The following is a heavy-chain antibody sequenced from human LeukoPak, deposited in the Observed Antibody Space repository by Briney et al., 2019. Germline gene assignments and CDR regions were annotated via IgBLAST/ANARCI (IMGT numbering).Heavy chain of an antibody. D-gene: IGHD3-9*01. Sequence: PSETLSLTCAVYGGSFSGYYWSWIRQPPGKGLEWIGEINHSGSTNYNPSLKSRVTISVDTSKNQFSLKLSSVTAADTAVYYCARGTGGPARYFDWLLRTQYYYYGMDVWGQGTTVTVSS. J-gene: IGHJ6*02. CDR2: INHSGST. CDR3: ARGTGGPARYFDWLLRTQYYYYGMDV. CDR1: GGSFSGYY. V-gene: IGHV4-34*01.